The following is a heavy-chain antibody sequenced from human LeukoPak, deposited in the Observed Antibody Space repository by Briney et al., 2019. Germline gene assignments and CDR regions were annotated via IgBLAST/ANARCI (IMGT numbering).Heavy chain of an antibody. Sequence: GASVKVSCKGSGYNFDRYGVNWVRQAPGQGLEWVGWISTYNGNTFYAQKFEGRVFMTTDTSTNTVYMDLRSLRSDDTAVYYCARDLEHCRNIICSNSAYWGQGTLVTVSS. CDR3: ARDLEHCRNIICSNSAY. J-gene: IGHJ4*02. D-gene: IGHD2-2*01. CDR2: ISTYNGNT. CDR1: GYNFDRYG. V-gene: IGHV1-18*04.